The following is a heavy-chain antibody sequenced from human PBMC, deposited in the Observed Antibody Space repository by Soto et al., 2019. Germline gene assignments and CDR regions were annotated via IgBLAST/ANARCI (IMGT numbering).Heavy chain of an antibody. CDR2: IIPIFGTA. CDR3: ARDARIAVAGEYFQH. V-gene: IGHV1-69*12. CDR1: GGTFSSYA. Sequence: QVQLVQSGAEVKKPGSSVKVSCKASGGTFSSYAISWVRQAPGQGLEWMGGIIPIFGTANYAQKFQGRVTKTADESTSTAYMELSSMRSEDTAVYYCARDARIAVAGEYFQHWGQGTLVTVSS. J-gene: IGHJ1*01. D-gene: IGHD6-19*01.